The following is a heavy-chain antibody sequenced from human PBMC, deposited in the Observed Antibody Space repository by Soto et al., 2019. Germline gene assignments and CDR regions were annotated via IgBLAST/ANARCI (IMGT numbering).Heavy chain of an antibody. CDR1: GGSISSSSYY. CDR3: ACPGFRSSSVRYYYGMDV. CDR2: IYYSGST. D-gene: IGHD6-13*01. V-gene: IGHV4-39*01. Sequence: SETLSLTCTVSGGSISSSSYYWGWIRQPPGKGLEWIGSIYYSGSTYYNPSLKSRVTISVDTSKNQFSLKLSSVTAADTAVYYCACPGFRSSSVRYYYGMDVWGQGTTVTVSS. J-gene: IGHJ6*02.